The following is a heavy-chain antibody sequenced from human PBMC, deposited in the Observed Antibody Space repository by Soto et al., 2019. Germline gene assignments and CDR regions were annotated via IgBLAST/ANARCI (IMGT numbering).Heavy chain of an antibody. J-gene: IGHJ4*02. CDR2: INPNSGGT. V-gene: IGHV1-2*04. CDR1: GYTFTGYY. Sequence: GASVKVSCKASGYTFTGYYMHWVRQAPGQGLEWMGWINPNSGGTNYAQKFQGWVTMTRDTSISTAYMELSRLRSDDTAVYYCARGGIAAAGVRLGYFDYWGQGTLVTVSS. D-gene: IGHD6-13*01. CDR3: ARGGIAAAGVRLGYFDY.